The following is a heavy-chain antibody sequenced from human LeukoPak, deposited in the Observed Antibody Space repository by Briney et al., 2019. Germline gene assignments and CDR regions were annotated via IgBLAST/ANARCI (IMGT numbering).Heavy chain of an antibody. D-gene: IGHD1-26*01. CDR2: INVYNDNT. Sequence: ASVKVSCKASGYTFTSYGISWVRQAPGQGLEWMGWINVYNDNTNYAQMLQGRVTMTTDTSTSTVYMELKSLRFDDTAVYYCARDQVGATPLDVWGKGTTVTVSS. CDR3: ARDQVGATPLDV. CDR1: GYTFTSYG. V-gene: IGHV1-18*01. J-gene: IGHJ6*04.